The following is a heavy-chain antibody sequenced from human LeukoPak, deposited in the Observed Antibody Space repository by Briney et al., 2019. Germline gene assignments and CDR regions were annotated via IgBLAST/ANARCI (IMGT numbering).Heavy chain of an antibody. V-gene: IGHV3-21*01. CDR2: ISSSSSSI. D-gene: IGHD3-9*01. J-gene: IGHJ4*02. CDR1: GFTSITFG. Sequence: GGSLRLSCAASGFTSITFGFNWVRQAPGKGLEWVSFISSSSSSINYADSVKGRFTISREKDKKTLYLQMNSLRGEDSAVYYCARGNDLLTGYSDYWGQGTLVTVSS. CDR3: ARGNDLLTGYSDY.